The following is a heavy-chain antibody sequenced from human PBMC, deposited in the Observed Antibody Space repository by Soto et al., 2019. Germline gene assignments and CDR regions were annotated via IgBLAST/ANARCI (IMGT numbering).Heavy chain of an antibody. J-gene: IGHJ3*02. Sequence: ASVKVSCKASGYTFTDYAIHWVRQAPGQGLEWMGWINPNSGGTNYAQKFQGWVTMTRDTSISTAYMELSRLRSDDTAVYYCARAEVAAAGHDAFDIWGQGTMVTVSS. D-gene: IGHD6-13*01. V-gene: IGHV1-2*04. CDR3: ARAEVAAAGHDAFDI. CDR1: GYTFTDYA. CDR2: INPNSGGT.